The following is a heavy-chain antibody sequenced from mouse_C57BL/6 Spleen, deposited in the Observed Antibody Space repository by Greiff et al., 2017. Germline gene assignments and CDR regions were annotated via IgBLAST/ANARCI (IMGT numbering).Heavy chain of an antibody. CDR2: ISSGSSTI. CDR1: GFNFSDYG. V-gene: IGHV5-17*01. CDR3: ARGTNWNYFDY. Sequence: EVQVVESGGGLVKPGGSLKLSCAASGFNFSDYGMHWVRQAPEKRLEWVAYISSGSSTIYYADTVKGRFPISRDNAKNTLFLQMTSLRSADTAMYYCARGTNWNYFDYWGQCTTLTASS. D-gene: IGHD4-1*01. J-gene: IGHJ2*01.